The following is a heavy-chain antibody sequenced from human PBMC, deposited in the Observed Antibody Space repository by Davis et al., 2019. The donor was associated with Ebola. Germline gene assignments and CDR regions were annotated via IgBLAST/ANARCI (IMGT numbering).Heavy chain of an antibody. CDR1: GFTFSSYG. D-gene: IGHD1-26*01. J-gene: IGHJ6*02. Sequence: GGSLRLSCAASGFTFSSYGMHWVRQAPGKGLEWVAVISYDGSNKYYADSVKGRFTISRDNSKNTLYLQMNSLRAEDTAVYYCARGRVGGTFYYYYGMDVWGQGTTVTVSS. V-gene: IGHV3-30*03. CDR3: ARGRVGGTFYYYYGMDV. CDR2: ISYDGSNK.